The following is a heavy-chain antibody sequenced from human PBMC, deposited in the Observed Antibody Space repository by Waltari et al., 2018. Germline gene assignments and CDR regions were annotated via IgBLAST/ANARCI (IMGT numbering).Heavy chain of an antibody. J-gene: IGHJ5*02. Sequence: QLQLQESGPRLLKPSETLSLTCTVSGGSVSSSSHSWGWIRQAPGRDLEWIATVDGGGRPSYNVSLRSRVTISIDTSKNQFYLDLTSVTAADTAVYYCAGLARISDNWERSYWFDPWGQGTLVTVSS. CDR2: VDGGGRP. D-gene: IGHD1-1*01. CDR1: GGSVSSSSHS. CDR3: AGLARISDNWERSYWFDP. V-gene: IGHV4-39*01.